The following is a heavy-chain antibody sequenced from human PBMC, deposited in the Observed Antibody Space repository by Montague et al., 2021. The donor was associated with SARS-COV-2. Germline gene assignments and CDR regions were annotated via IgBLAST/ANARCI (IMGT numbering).Heavy chain of an antibody. J-gene: IGHJ4*02. CDR2: ITYDGSNT. CDR3: SRGRGGGHFGWLDY. D-gene: IGHD3-9*01. V-gene: IGHV3-30*04. Sequence: SLRLSCAVSGFTFSSYAMHWVRQAPGKGLEWVAVITYDGSNTSYADSVKGRFTISRDNSKNTLYLQMNSLRAEDTAVYYCSRGRGGGHFGWLDYWGQGTLVTVSS. CDR1: GFTFSSYA.